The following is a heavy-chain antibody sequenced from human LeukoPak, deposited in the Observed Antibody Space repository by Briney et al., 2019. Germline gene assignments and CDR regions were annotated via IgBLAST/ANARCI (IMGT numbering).Heavy chain of an antibody. D-gene: IGHD2-2*01. V-gene: IGHV3-21*01. CDR1: GFTFRDYT. CDR2: ISKSGTYI. CDR3: AREVLIVVEPAANTIDY. Sequence: GGSLRLSCAASGFTFRDYTMNWVRQAPGKGLERVSAISKSGTYIKYADSVKGRFTVSRDNAKNSLFLQMNSLRVEDTAVYFCAREVLIVVEPAANTIDYWGQGTRVTVSS. J-gene: IGHJ4*02.